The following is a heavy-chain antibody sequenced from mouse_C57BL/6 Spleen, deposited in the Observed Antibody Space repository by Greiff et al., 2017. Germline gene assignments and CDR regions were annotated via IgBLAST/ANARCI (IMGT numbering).Heavy chain of an antibody. CDR3: ASPVTTVVAVYWYFDV. CDR2: INPSSGYT. J-gene: IGHJ1*03. CDR1: GYTFTSYT. V-gene: IGHV1-4*01. Sequence: VQLQQSGAELARPGASVKMSCKASGYTFTSYTMHWVKQRPGQGLEWIGYINPSSGYTKYNQKFKDKATLTADKSSSTAYMQLSSLTSEDSAVYYCASPVTTVVAVYWYFDVWGTGTTVTVSS. D-gene: IGHD1-1*01.